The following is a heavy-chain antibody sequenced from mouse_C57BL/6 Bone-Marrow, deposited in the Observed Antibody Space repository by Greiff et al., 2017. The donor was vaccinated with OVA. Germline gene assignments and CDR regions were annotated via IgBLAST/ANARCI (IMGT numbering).Heavy chain of an antibody. J-gene: IGHJ4*01. CDR1: GFSLTSYG. CDR3: ARFLYYKYYAMDY. V-gene: IGHV2-2*01. Sequence: QVQLKQSGPGLVQPSQSLSITCTVSGFSLTSYGVHWVRQSPGKGLEWLGVIWSGGSTDYNAAFISRLSISKDNSKSQVFFKMNSLQADDTAIYYCARFLYYKYYAMDYWGQGTSVTVSS. CDR2: IWSGGST. D-gene: IGHD2-1*01.